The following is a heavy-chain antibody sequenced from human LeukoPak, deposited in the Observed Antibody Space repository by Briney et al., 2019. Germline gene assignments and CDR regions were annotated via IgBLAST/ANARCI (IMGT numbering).Heavy chain of an antibody. D-gene: IGHD6-19*01. V-gene: IGHV4-34*01. CDR2: INHSGST. Sequence: SETLSLTCAVYGGSFSGYYWSWIRQPPGKGLEWIGEINHSGSTNYNPSLKSRVTISVDTSKNQFSLKLSSVTAADTAVYYCARDWYSSGWYRFDYWGQGTLVTVSS. J-gene: IGHJ4*02. CDR1: GGSFSGYY. CDR3: ARDWYSSGWYRFDY.